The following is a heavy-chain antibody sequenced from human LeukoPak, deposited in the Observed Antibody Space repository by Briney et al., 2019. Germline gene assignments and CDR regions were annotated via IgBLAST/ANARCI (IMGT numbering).Heavy chain of an antibody. CDR1: GGSISSSSYY. CDR3: ARGMAARPLFYYYYYYYMDV. CDR2: IYYSGST. J-gene: IGHJ6*03. D-gene: IGHD6-6*01. Sequence: SETLSLTCTVSGGSISSSSYYWGWIRQPPGKGLEWIGSIYYSGSTYYNPSLKSRVTISVDTSKNQFCLKLSSVTAAGTAVYYCARGMAARPLFYYYYYYYMDVWGKGTTVTVSS. V-gene: IGHV4-39*07.